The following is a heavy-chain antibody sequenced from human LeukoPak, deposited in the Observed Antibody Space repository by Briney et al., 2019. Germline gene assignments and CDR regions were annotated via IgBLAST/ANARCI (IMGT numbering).Heavy chain of an antibody. CDR2: IYYSGST. D-gene: IGHD3-3*01. Sequence: SQTLSLTCTVSGGSISSGGYYWSWIRQHPEKGLEWIGYIYYSGSTYYNPSLKSRVTISVDTSKNQFSLKLSSVTAADTAVYYCARVPVTIFGVAYNWFDPWGQGTLVTVSS. V-gene: IGHV4-31*03. J-gene: IGHJ5*02. CDR3: ARVPVTIFGVAYNWFDP. CDR1: GGSISSGGYY.